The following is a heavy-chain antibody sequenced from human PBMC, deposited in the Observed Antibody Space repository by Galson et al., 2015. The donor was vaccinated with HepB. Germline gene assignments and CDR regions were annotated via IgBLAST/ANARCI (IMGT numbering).Heavy chain of an antibody. V-gene: IGHV4-59*01. CDR1: GGSISNYY. CDR2: IYYTGST. CDR3: ARGRRDFQY. J-gene: IGHJ1*01. Sequence: SETLSLTCTVSGGSISNYYWSWIRQTPGKGLEWIGYIYYTGSTNYNPSLKSRVTISRDTSRNQFSLKLSSVTAADTAVYHCARGRRDFQYWGQGTLVTVSS.